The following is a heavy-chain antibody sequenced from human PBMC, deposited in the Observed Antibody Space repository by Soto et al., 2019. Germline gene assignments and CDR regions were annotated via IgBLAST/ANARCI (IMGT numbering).Heavy chain of an antibody. D-gene: IGHD6-6*01. CDR1: GGSISSGGYS. Sequence: QLQLQESGSGLVKPSQTLSLTCAVSGGSISSGGYSWSWIRQPPGKGLEWIGYIYHSGSTYYNPSPKGLVTISVDRPKNPFSLKLSSLTPADTPVYICAGGIASRPLGYWGRGTLVTASS. CDR3: AGGIASRPLGY. J-gene: IGHJ4*02. V-gene: IGHV4-30-2*01. CDR2: IYHSGST.